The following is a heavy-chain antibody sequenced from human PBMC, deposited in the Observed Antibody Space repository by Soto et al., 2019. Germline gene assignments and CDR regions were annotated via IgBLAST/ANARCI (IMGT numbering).Heavy chain of an antibody. CDR2: IYSSGGT. Sequence: QVHLQESGPGLVKPSETLSLSCSVSGGSMNNYYWTWIRLPAGKGLEWIGRIYSSGGTHYNPSLKSRVNISLDSSKIQFSLRLNSVTPADTAVYYCARGQRFSDWFDPWGQGTSVTVSS. CDR1: GGSMNNYY. V-gene: IGHV4-4*07. CDR3: ARGQRFSDWFDP. D-gene: IGHD3-3*01. J-gene: IGHJ5*02.